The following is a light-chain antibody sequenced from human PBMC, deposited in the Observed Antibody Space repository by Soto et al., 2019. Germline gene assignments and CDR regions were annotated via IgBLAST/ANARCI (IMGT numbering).Light chain of an antibody. J-gene: IGLJ2*01. Sequence: SYEPEQPAPGSEVRGQTARITCSGDAFPKQDVYWYQEKTGQAPVVVMFKDNKRPSGIPERFSGCRSGTTVTLTSSGVQAEHEGDYDCQSADSSSTYPPVEFGGGTKVTV. CDR1: AFPKQD. CDR2: KDN. CDR3: QSADSSSTYPPVE. V-gene: IGLV3-25*02.